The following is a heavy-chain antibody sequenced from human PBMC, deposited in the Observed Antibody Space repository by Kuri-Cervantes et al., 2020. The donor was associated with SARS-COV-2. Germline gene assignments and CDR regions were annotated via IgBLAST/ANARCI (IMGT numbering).Heavy chain of an antibody. CDR1: GYTLTELS. CDR3: ARGWGPGNFDS. D-gene: IGHD7-27*01. Sequence: ASVKVSCKVSGYTLTELSMHWVRQAPGKGLEWMGGFDPEDGERIYAQKFQGRVTMTEDTSTDTAYMEVSRSDDSAVYYCARGWGPGNFDSWGQGTLVTVSS. V-gene: IGHV1-24*01. CDR2: FDPEDGER. J-gene: IGHJ4*02.